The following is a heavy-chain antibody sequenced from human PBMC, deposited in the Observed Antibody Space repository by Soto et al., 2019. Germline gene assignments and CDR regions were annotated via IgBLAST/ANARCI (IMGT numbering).Heavy chain of an antibody. CDR2: ISGSGGST. CDR3: AKTGDRYGDYSYFQH. D-gene: IGHD4-17*01. Sequence: PGGSLRLSCASSGFTFSSYAMSWVRQAPGKGLEWVSAISGSGGSTYYADSVKGRFTISRDNSKNTLYLQMNSLRAEDTAVYYCAKTGDRYGDYSYFQHWGQGTLVTVSS. CDR1: GFTFSSYA. V-gene: IGHV3-23*01. J-gene: IGHJ1*01.